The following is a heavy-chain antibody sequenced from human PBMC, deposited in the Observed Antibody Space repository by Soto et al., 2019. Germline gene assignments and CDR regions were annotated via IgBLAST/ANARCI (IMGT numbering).Heavy chain of an antibody. V-gene: IGHV3-7*01. J-gene: IGHJ5*02. CDR3: VREGDSGFFS. CDR2: TKQDESEK. D-gene: IGHD6-25*01. Sequence: EVQLVESGGGLVQPGGSLRLSCATSGFTFGDYWMSWVRQAPGKRLEWVANTKQDESEKYYVGSVKGRFTISRYNAKNSLYLQMNSLRAEDTAVYFCVREGDSGFFSWGQGTLVTVSS. CDR1: GFTFGDYW.